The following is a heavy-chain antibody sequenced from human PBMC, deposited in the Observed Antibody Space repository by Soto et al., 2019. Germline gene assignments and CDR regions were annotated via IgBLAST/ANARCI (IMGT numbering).Heavy chain of an antibody. CDR3: ARGKPNFDY. J-gene: IGHJ4*02. Sequence: SETLSLTCTVSGGSISSYYWSWIRQPPGKGLEWIGYIYYSGSTNYNPSLKSRVTISVDTSKNQFSLKLSSVTAADTAVYYCARGKPNFDYWGQGTLVTVSS. CDR2: IYYSGST. CDR1: GGSISSYY. V-gene: IGHV4-59*01.